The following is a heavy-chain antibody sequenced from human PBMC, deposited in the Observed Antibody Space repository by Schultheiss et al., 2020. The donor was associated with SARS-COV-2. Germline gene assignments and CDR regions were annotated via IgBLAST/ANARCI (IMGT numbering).Heavy chain of an antibody. Sequence: GSLRLSCAISGGSISCGDWWSWVRQSPGKGLEWIGEIHHSGSTNYNPSLKSRVTISVDKSKNQFSLKLSSVTAADTAVYYCNLVVPAAMYYFDYWGQGTLVTVSS. J-gene: IGHJ4*02. D-gene: IGHD2-2*01. CDR2: IHHSGST. CDR3: NLVVPAAMYYFDY. V-gene: IGHV4-4*04. CDR1: GGSISCGDW.